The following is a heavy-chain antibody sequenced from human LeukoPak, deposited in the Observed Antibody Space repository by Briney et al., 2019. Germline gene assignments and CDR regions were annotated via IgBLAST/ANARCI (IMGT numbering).Heavy chain of an antibody. CDR2: IYSGGST. CDR1: GFTVSSNY. J-gene: IGHJ6*02. V-gene: IGHV3-53*01. CDR3: ARLRFPYGMDV. D-gene: IGHD4-17*01. Sequence: PGGSLRLSCAASGFTVSSNYMSWVRQAPGKGLEWVSVIYSGGSTYYADSVKGRFTVSRDNPKNTLYLQMNSLRAEDTAVYYCARLRFPYGMDVWGQGTTVTVSS.